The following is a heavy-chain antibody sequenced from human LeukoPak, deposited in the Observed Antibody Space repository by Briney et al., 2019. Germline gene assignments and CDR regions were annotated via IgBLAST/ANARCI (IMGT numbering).Heavy chain of an antibody. D-gene: IGHD6-19*01. Sequence: GGSLRLSCAASGFTFSSYSMNWVRQAPGKGLEWVSSISSSSYIYYADSVKGRFTISRDNAKNSLYLQMNSLRAEDTAVYYCARDFGARGWFDYWGQGTLVTVSS. J-gene: IGHJ4*02. CDR2: ISSSSYI. CDR3: ARDFGARGWFDY. CDR1: GFTFSSYS. V-gene: IGHV3-21*01.